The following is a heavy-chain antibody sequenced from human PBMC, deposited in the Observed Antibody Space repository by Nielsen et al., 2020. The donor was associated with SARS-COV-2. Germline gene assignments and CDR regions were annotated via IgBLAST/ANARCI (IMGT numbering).Heavy chain of an antibody. Sequence: GESLKISCAASGFTFDDYGMSWVRQAPGKGLEWVSGINWNGGSTGYADSVKGRFTISRDNAKNSLYLQMNSLRDEDTAVYYCASGLWLLYYWGQGTLVTVSS. CDR3: ASGLWLLYY. CDR2: INWNGGST. J-gene: IGHJ4*02. D-gene: IGHD5-18*01. V-gene: IGHV3-20*04. CDR1: GFTFDDYG.